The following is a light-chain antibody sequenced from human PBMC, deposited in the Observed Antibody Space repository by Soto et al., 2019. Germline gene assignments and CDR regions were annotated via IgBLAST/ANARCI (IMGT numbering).Light chain of an antibody. J-gene: IGKJ4*01. V-gene: IGKV3-15*01. CDR1: QSVSSK. CDR3: QLYNNGLT. Sequence: EIVMTQSPATLSVSPGERATLSCRASQSVSSKLAWYQKKPSHAPRLLIYGASTRATGIPARFSGSGSGTEFTLTISSLQSEDYAVYYCQLYNNGLTFGGGTKVDIK. CDR2: GAS.